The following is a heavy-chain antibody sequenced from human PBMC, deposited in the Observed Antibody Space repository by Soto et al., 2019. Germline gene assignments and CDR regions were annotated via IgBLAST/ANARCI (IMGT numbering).Heavy chain of an antibody. D-gene: IGHD4-17*01. Sequence: PSETLSLTCTVSGGSISSYYWSWIRQPPEKGLEWIRYSYYSGSTNYNPSLKSRVTISVDTSKNQFSLKLSSVTAADTAVYYCARHETLHGDYDDGGQGTLVTVS. CDR2: SYYSGST. CDR1: GGSISSYY. V-gene: IGHV4-59*08. J-gene: IGHJ4*02. CDR3: ARHETLHGDYDD.